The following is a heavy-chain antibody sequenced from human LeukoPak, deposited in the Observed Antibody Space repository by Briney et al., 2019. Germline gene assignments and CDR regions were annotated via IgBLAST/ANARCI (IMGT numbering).Heavy chain of an antibody. CDR3: ARARLYYYYGMDV. J-gene: IGHJ6*02. CDR1: AGSISTSGFY. Sequence: SETLSLTCTVSAGSISTSGFYWSWIRQPPGKGLEWIGYIYYSGSTYYNPSLKSRVTISVDTSKNQFSLKLSSVTAADTAVYYCARARLYYYYGMDVWGQGTTVTVSS. V-gene: IGHV4-30-4*01. CDR2: IYYSGST.